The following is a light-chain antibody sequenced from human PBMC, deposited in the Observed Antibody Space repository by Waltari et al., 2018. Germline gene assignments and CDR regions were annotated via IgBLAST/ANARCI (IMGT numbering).Light chain of an antibody. CDR2: RNA. J-gene: IGLJ1*01. CDR3: GAWDDSLSGHYV. Sequence: QSVLTQPPSASGTPGQRVTISCSGSSSNIGSNHVYWYQQLPGMAPTLLIYRNAQRPSGVPDRFSGSKSGSSASLAISGLRSEDEADYYCGAWDDSLSGHYVFGTGTKVTVL. CDR1: SSNIGSNH. V-gene: IGLV1-47*01.